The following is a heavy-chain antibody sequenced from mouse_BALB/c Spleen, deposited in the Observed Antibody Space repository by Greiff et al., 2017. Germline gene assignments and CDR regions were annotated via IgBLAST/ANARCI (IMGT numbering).Heavy chain of an antibody. Sequence: LQQPGSELVRPGASVKLSCKASGYTFTSYWMHWVKQRPGQGLEWIGNIYPGSGSTNYDEKFKSKATLTVDTSSSTAYMQLSSLTSEDSAVYYCTRGDTARANYWGQGTTLTVSS. J-gene: IGHJ2*01. CDR3: TRGDTARANY. V-gene: IGHV1S22*01. CDR2: IYPGSGST. D-gene: IGHD3-1*01. CDR1: GYTFTSYW.